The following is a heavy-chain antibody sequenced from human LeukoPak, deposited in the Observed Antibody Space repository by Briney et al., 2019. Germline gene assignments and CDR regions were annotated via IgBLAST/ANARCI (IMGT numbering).Heavy chain of an antibody. Sequence: GASVKVSCKASGYTFTSYYMHWVRQAPGQGLEWMGIINPSGGSTSYAQKFQGRVTMTRDTSTSTVYMELSSLTSDDTAVYYCARDPAGIPAAIGGWFDPWGPGTLVTVSS. CDR3: ARDPAGIPAAIGGWFDP. CDR2: INPSGGST. CDR1: GYTFTSYY. V-gene: IGHV1-46*01. D-gene: IGHD2-2*02. J-gene: IGHJ5*02.